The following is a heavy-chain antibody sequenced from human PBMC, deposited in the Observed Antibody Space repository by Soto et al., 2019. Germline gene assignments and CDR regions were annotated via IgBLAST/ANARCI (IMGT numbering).Heavy chain of an antibody. CDR3: AAVLLTYVVIAGRFDP. Sequence: QVHLQEAGPGLVKTSGTLSLTCAVSGGSLSSDKWWTCVRQSPWKLQEWIGEISHRGITNYSPSLKSRLSLPVDTTKTQFSLRLRSVTAADTGVYYCAAVLLTYVVIAGRFDPWGQGIKVTVSS. V-gene: IGHV4-4*02. D-gene: IGHD2-21*01. J-gene: IGHJ5*02. CDR1: GGSLSSDKW. CDR2: ISHRGIT.